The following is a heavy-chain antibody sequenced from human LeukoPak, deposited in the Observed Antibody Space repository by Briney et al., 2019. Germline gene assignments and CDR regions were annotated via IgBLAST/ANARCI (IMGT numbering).Heavy chain of an antibody. D-gene: IGHD1-14*01. CDR3: ARDSSEFRSLLFH. Sequence: SVKVSCKASGGTFSRHTISWVRQSPGQGLEWMGGITPMFGTSNYAQKFRGRVTITADESTSTAYVELSSLRSEDTAVYYCARDSSEFRSLLFHWGQGTLVTVSS. J-gene: IGHJ1*01. CDR2: ITPMFGTS. CDR1: GGTFSRHT. V-gene: IGHV1-69*13.